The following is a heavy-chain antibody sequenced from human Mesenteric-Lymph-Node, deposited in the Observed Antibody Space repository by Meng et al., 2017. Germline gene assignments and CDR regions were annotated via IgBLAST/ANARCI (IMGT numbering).Heavy chain of an antibody. Sequence: GESLKISCAASGFTFSCYALHWVRQAPGKGLEWVAVIWYDGSNERYIDSVKGRFTISRDNSKNSLYLLMSSLKFEDTAVYYCAREGLELAAGTRTNAFDMWGQGPTVTVSS. CDR3: AREGLELAAGTRTNAFDM. V-gene: IGHV3-33*01. D-gene: IGHD6-13*01. CDR1: GFTFSCYA. CDR2: IWYDGSNE. J-gene: IGHJ3*02.